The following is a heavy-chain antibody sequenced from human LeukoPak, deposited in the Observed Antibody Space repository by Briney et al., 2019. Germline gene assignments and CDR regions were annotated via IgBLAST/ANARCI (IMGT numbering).Heavy chain of an antibody. CDR3: ARLYYSDSSGYYYLKVKEIVQDY. J-gene: IGHJ4*02. V-gene: IGHV4-59*08. CDR2: IYYSGST. D-gene: IGHD3-22*01. CDR1: GGSISSYY. Sequence: PSETLSLTCTVSGGSISSYYWSWIRQPPGKGLEWIGYIYYSGSTNYNPSLKSRVTISVDTSKNQFSLKLSSVTAADTAVYYCARLYYSDSSGYYYLKVKEIVQDYWGQGTLVTVSS.